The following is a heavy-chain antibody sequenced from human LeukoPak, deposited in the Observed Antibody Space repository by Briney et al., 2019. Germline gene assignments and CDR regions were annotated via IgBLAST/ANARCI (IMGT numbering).Heavy chain of an antibody. V-gene: IGHV4-39*07. Sequence: SETLSLTCTVSGGSISSSSYYWGWIRQPPGQGLEWIGSIYYSGSTYYNPSLKSRVTMSVDTSKNQFSLKLSSVTAADTAVYYCATEVRIAAALDYWGQGTLVTVSS. D-gene: IGHD6-13*01. J-gene: IGHJ4*02. CDR2: IYYSGST. CDR3: ATEVRIAAALDY. CDR1: GGSISSSSYY.